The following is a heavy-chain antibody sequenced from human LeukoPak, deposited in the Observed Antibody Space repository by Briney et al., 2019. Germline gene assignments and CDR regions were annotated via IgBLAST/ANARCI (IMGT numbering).Heavy chain of an antibody. V-gene: IGHV1-24*01. CDR3: ATPLNDLGRPRGFDY. CDR1: GYTLTELS. J-gene: IGHJ4*02. CDR2: FDPEDGET. Sequence: ASVKVSCKVSGYTLTELSMHWVRQAPGKGLEWMGGFDPEDGETIYAQKFQGRVTMTEDTSTDTAYMELSSLRSEDTAVYYCATPLNDLGRPRGFDYWGQGTLVTVSS. D-gene: IGHD1-1*01.